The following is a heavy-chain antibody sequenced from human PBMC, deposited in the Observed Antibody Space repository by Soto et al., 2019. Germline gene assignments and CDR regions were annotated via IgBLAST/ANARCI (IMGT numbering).Heavy chain of an antibody. CDR3: AKGLSTVTSFDY. CDR1: GFTFSSYA. Sequence: EVQLLESGGGLVQPGGSLRLSCAASGFTFSSYAMSWVRQAPGKGLEWVSAISGSGGSTYYADSVKGRFTISRDNSKNTLYLEMGSLRAEDTAVYYCAKGLSTVTSFDYWGQGTLVSVSS. V-gene: IGHV3-23*01. J-gene: IGHJ4*02. D-gene: IGHD4-17*01. CDR2: ISGSGGST.